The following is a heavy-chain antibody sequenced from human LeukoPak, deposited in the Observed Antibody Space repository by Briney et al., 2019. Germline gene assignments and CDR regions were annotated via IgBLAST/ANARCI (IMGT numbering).Heavy chain of an antibody. CDR1: GGSINSYY. Sequence: SETLSLTCTVSGGSINSYYWSWSRQPPGKGLEWIAYIYYSGSTSYNPSLKSRVTISVDTSKNQFSLKLNSVTAADTAMYYCARLFHPALSGNYPFDYWGQGTLVTVSS. CDR3: ARLFHPALSGNYPFDY. CDR2: IYYSGST. V-gene: IGHV4-59*01. D-gene: IGHD1-26*01. J-gene: IGHJ4*02.